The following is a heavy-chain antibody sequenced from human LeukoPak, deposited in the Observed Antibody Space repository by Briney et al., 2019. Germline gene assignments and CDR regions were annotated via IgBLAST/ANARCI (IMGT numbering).Heavy chain of an antibody. CDR2: MSSSRNYI. CDR1: GFTFSSYS. D-gene: IGHD6-6*01. Sequence: GGSLRLSCAASGFTFSSYSMNWVRQAPGKGLEWVSSMSSSRNYIYYVNSVRGRFTISRDNAKNSLYLQMNSLRAEATAVYYCARGSGGFGSSSNWYFDLWGRGTLVTVSS. V-gene: IGHV3-21*01. CDR3: ARGSGGFGSSSNWYFDL. J-gene: IGHJ2*01.